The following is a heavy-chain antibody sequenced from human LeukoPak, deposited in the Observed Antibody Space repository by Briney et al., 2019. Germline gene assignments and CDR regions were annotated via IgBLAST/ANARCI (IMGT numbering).Heavy chain of an antibody. CDR2: ISGSGGST. V-gene: IGHV3-23*01. J-gene: IGHJ4*02. D-gene: IGHD5-12*01. CDR1: GFTFSSYA. CDR3: AKLRSGYDSFFDY. Sequence: PGGSLRLSCAASGFTFSSYAMSWVRQAPGKGLEWVSAISGSGGSTYYADSVKGRFTISGDNSKNTLYLQMNSLRAEDTAVYYCAKLRSGYDSFFDYWGQGTPVTVSS.